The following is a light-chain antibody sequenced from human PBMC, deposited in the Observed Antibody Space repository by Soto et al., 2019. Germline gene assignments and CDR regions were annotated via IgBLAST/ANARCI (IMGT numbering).Light chain of an antibody. CDR1: QGIIKW. CDR2: QAS. V-gene: IGKV1-5*03. J-gene: IGKJ1*01. CDR3: QQYDSYST. Sequence: DIQMTQSPSTLSASVGDRVTITCRASQGIIKWLAWYQQKPGKAPKLLIFQASNLESGVPSRFSGSGSGTEFTLTISSLQPYDFATFYCQQYDSYSTFGQGTKVEIK.